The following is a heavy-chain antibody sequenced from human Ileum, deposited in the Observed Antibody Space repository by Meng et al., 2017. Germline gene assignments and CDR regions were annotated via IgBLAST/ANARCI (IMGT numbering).Heavy chain of an antibody. J-gene: IGHJ4*02. Sequence: VQLQEAGPGLVRPSGTLSLTWAVSSGSISSNTYWSWVRQPPGKGLEWIGQISHSGSAYYNPSLKSRVTMSVDKSKSQFSLMLTSVTAADTAIYYCARHGGYSQDFWGQGTLVTVSS. CDR3: ARHGGYSQDF. CDR2: ISHSGSA. V-gene: IGHV4-4*02. D-gene: IGHD4-23*01. CDR1: SGSISSNTY.